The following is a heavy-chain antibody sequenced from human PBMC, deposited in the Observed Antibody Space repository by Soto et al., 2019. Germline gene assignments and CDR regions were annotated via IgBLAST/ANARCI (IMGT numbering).Heavy chain of an antibody. CDR2: ISGSGGST. D-gene: IGHD2-21*02. J-gene: IGHJ6*02. CDR3: AKWAPGPISSTEYCGGDCYSLHYYYYYGMDV. Sequence: LRLSCAASGFTFSSYAMSWVRQSPGKGLEWVSAISGSGGSTYYADSVKGRFTISRDNSKNTLYLQMNSLRAEDTAVYYCAKWAPGPISSTEYCGGDCYSLHYYYYYGMDVWGQGTTVTVSS. V-gene: IGHV3-23*01. CDR1: GFTFSSYA.